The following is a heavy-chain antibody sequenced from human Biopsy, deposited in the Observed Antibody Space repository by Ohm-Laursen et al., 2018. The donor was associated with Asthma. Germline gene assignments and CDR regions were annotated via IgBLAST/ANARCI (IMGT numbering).Heavy chain of an antibody. Sequence: SLRLSCAAAGFAVSRDHLFWVRQAPGKGLAWVSGVSWNSGSIDYADSVKGRFTISRDDAKNSLYLQMNSLRGADTALYYCVKDIRLQLWGFDSWGQGTLVTVSS. V-gene: IGHV3-9*01. CDR2: VSWNSGSI. D-gene: IGHD6-13*01. CDR1: GFAVSRDH. J-gene: IGHJ4*02. CDR3: VKDIRLQLWGFDS.